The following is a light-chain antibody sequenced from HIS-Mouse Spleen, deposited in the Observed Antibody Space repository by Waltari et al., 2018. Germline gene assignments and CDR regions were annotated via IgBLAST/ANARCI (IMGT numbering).Light chain of an antibody. CDR2: AAS. CDR3: QQYYSYRFT. Sequence: AIRMTQSPSSFSASTGDRVTITCRASQGISSYLAWYQQKPGKTPKLLIYAASTLQSGVPSRFSGSGSGTDFTLTISCLQSEDFATYYWQQYYSYRFTFGPGSKVDIK. CDR1: QGISSY. V-gene: IGKV1-8*01. J-gene: IGKJ3*01.